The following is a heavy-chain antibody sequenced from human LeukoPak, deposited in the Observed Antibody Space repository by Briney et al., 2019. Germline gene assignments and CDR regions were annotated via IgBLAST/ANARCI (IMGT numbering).Heavy chain of an antibody. J-gene: IGHJ5*02. D-gene: IGHD2-2*01. CDR1: GYSISSGYY. CDR2: INPSGST. Sequence: PSETLSLTCAVSGYSISSGYYWSCIRPPPGKGLELIADINPSGSTNYNPSLKSRVTISVDTSKNQFSLKLSSVTAADTAVYYCARGGYCSSTSCRNWFDPWGEGTLVTVSS. V-gene: IGHV4-38-2*01. CDR3: ARGGYCSSTSCRNWFDP.